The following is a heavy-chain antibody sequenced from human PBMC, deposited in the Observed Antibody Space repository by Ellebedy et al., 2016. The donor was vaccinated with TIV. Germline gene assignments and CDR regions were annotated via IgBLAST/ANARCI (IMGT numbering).Heavy chain of an antibody. CDR3: AKDGTSPRYGDYDY. J-gene: IGHJ4*02. V-gene: IGHV3-30*02. Sequence: DSVKGRFTISRDNSKNTLYLQMNSLRAEDTAVYYCAKDGTSPRYGDYDYWGQGTLVTVSS. D-gene: IGHD4-17*01.